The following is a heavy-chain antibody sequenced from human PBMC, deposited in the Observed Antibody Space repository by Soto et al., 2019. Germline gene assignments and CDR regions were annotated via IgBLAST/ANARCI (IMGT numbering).Heavy chain of an antibody. CDR2: ISAYNGNT. CDR3: ARGGSGSYADY. CDR1: GYTFTNYD. Sequence: QVQLVQSGAEVKKPGASVKVSCKTSGYTFTNYDITWVRQAPGQGLEWMGWISAYNGNTNYAQKVQGRVTMTTDTPTSTAYMELRSLRSDDSAVSYCARGGSGSYADYWGQGTLVTVSS. V-gene: IGHV1-18*01. D-gene: IGHD3-10*01. J-gene: IGHJ4*02.